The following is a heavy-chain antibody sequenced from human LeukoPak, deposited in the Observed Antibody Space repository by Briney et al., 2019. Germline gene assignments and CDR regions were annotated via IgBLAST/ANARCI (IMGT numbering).Heavy chain of an antibody. CDR2: INLNRGGT. J-gene: IGHJ4*02. V-gene: IGHV1-2*02. D-gene: IGHD3-10*01. CDR1: VYTFTGYY. CDR3: ARHYGSGTYSVY. Sequence: VQVSCKACVYTFTGYYMHGVRQAPGQGREWMGGINLNRGGTNYAQKFQGRVTMTRDTSISTAYVELSRLRSDDTAVYYCARHYGSGTYSVYWGQGTLVTVSS.